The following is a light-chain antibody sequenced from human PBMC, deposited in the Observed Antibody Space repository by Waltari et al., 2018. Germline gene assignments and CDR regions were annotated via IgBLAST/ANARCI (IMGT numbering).Light chain of an antibody. J-gene: IGLJ1*01. Sequence: QSALTQPASVSGSPGQSITISCTGTSSDIGAYNYVCWYQQHPGKVPKVIIYNVNERPSRFCSRSSGSKPGNTASLTISALQAEDEADYYCGSYTGSDIYLFGTGTKVTVL. CDR1: SSDIGAYNY. V-gene: IGLV2-14*03. CDR3: GSYTGSDIYL. CDR2: NVN.